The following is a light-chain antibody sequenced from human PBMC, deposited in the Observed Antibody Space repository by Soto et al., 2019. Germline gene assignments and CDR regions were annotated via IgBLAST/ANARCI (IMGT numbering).Light chain of an antibody. Sequence: EIVLTQSPGTLSLSPGERATLSCRASQSVSSSYLAWYQQKPGQAPRLLIYGVSSRATGIPDRFSGSGSGKDFTLTISRLEPEDFAVYYCQHYVNSPPITCGQGTRLEIK. V-gene: IGKV3-20*01. CDR2: GVS. J-gene: IGKJ5*01. CDR1: QSVSSSY. CDR3: QHYVNSPPIT.